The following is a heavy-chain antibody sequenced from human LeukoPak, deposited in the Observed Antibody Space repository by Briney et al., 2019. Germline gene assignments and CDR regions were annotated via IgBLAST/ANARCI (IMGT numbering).Heavy chain of an antibody. CDR1: RFTFSRYA. CDR2: ISGSGGST. D-gene: IGHD3-22*01. J-gene: IGHJ4*02. V-gene: IGHV3-23*01. CDR3: AKNPQYYHDSSGFFEY. Sequence: GGSLRLSCAASRFTFSRYAMNWVRQAPGKGLEWVSAISGSGGSTYYADSVKGRFTISRDNSKNTLYLQMNSLRVEDTAVYYCAKNPQYYHDSSGFFEYWGQGTLVTVSS.